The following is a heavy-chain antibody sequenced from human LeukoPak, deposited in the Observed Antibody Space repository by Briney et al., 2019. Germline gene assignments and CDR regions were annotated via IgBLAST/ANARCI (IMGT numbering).Heavy chain of an antibody. CDR3: ARGDGYYFGF. CDR2: ITTSDGNT. J-gene: IGHJ4*02. CDR1: GFTFSSYT. V-gene: IGHV3-23*01. Sequence: PGGSLRLSCAASGFTFSSYTMSWVRQAPGKGLEWVSTITTSDGNTYYADSVKGRFTISRDNARNSLFLQMNSLRAEDTAVYYCARGDGYYFGFWGQGTPVTVSS.